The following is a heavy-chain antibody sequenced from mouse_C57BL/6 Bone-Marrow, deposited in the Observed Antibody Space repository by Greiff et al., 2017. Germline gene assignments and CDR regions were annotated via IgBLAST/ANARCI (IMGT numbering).Heavy chain of an antibody. V-gene: IGHV1-7*01. J-gene: IGHJ1*03. Sequence: QVQLKESGAELAKPGASVKLSCKASGYTFTSYWMHWVKQRPGQGLEWIGYINPSSGYTKYNQKFKDKATLTADKSSSTAYMQLSSLTYEDSAVYYCAREFPHWYFDVWGTGTTVTVSS. CDR2: INPSSGYT. CDR1: GYTFTSYW. CDR3: AREFPHWYFDV.